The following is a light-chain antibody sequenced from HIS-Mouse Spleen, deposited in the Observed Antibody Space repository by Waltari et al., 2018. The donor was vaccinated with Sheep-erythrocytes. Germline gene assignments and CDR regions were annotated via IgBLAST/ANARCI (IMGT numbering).Light chain of an antibody. CDR1: ALPKQY. CDR2: KDS. J-gene: IGLJ2*01. CDR3: QSADSSGTYRV. V-gene: IGLV3-25*03. Sequence: SYELTQPPSVSVSPGQTARITCPGDALPKQYSYWFQQKQGQAPVLVVYKDSERPSGIPERFSGSSSGTTVTLTISGVQAEDEADYYCQSADSSGTYRVFGGGTKLTVL.